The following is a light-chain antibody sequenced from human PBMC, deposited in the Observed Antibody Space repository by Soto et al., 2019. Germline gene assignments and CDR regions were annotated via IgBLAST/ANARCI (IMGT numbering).Light chain of an antibody. Sequence: EIVLTQSPGTLSLSPGERATLSCRASQSVSSSYLAWYQQKPGQAPRLLIYGASSRATGIPDRFSGSGSGTDFTLTISRLEPEDCAVYYCQQYGGPRWTFGRGTKVDI. CDR2: GAS. V-gene: IGKV3-20*01. J-gene: IGKJ1*01. CDR1: QSVSSSY. CDR3: QQYGGPRWT.